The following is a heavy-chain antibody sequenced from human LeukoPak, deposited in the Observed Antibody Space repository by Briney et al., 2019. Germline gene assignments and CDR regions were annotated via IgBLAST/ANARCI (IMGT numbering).Heavy chain of an antibody. Sequence: GGSLRLSCAASGFTFSSYWMSWVRQAPGKGLECVANIKQDGSEKYYVDSVKGRFTISRDKAKNSLYLQMNSLRAEDTAVYYCARVPSGEYYFDYWGQGTLVTVSS. CDR3: ARVPSGEYYFDY. CDR1: GFTFSSYW. V-gene: IGHV3-7*01. D-gene: IGHD1-1*01. CDR2: IKQDGSEK. J-gene: IGHJ4*02.